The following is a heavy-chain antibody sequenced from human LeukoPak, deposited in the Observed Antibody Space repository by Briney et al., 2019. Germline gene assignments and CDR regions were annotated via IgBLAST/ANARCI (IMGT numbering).Heavy chain of an antibody. CDR1: GDSIRNYY. Sequence: PSETLSLTCTVSGDSIRNYYWSWIRQPPGTGLEWIGYIYYRGNTNYNPSLKSRVIISIDTSKNQFSLKMSSVTAADTAVYFCARDSPPQYASSSAGFDYWGQGTLVTVSS. CDR3: ARDSPPQYASSSAGFDY. V-gene: IGHV4-59*01. D-gene: IGHD6-6*01. J-gene: IGHJ4*02. CDR2: IYYRGNT.